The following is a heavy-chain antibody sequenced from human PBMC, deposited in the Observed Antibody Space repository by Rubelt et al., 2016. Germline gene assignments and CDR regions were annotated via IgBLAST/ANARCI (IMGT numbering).Heavy chain of an antibody. CDR3: ARYLGIEGDFDY. Sequence: QVQLVQSGAEVKKPGASVKVSCKASGYTFTSYGISWVRQAPGQGLEWMGWISAYNGNTNYAQKLKGRATMTADTSTGTAYMELRSLGSDDTAVYYCARYLGIEGDFDYWGQGTLVTVSS. CDR1: GYTFTSYG. CDR2: ISAYNGNT. V-gene: IGHV1-18*01. D-gene: IGHD7-27*01. J-gene: IGHJ4*02.